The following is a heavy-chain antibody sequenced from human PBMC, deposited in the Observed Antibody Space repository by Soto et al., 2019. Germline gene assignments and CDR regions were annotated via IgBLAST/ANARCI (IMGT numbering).Heavy chain of an antibody. CDR2: IYPGDSDT. J-gene: IGHJ6*02. Sequence: PGESLKIYCKGSGYSFTSYWIGWVRQMPGKGLEWMGIIYPGDSDTRYSPSFQGQVTISADKSISTAYLQWSSLKASDTAMYYCARLAGYYDSSGYLPLDYGMDVWGRGTTVTVSS. V-gene: IGHV5-51*01. D-gene: IGHD3-22*01. CDR3: ARLAGYYDSSGYLPLDYGMDV. CDR1: GYSFTSYW.